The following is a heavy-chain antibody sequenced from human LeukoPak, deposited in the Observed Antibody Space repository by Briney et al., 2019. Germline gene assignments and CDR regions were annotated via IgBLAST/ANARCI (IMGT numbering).Heavy chain of an antibody. D-gene: IGHD2-8*01. CDR2: INAGNGNT. CDR3: ARLKYCTNGVCYAGFDY. V-gene: IGHV1-3*01. J-gene: IGHJ4*02. CDR1: GYTFTSYA. Sequence: ASVKVSCKASGYTFTSYAMHWVREAPGQRLEWMGWINAGNGNTKYSQKFQGRVTITRDTSADTAYMELSSLRSEDTAVYYCARLKYCTNGVCYAGFDYWGQGTLVTVSS.